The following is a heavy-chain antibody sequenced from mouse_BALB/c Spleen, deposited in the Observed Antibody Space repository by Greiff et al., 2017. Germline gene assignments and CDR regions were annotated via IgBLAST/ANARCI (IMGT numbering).Heavy chain of an antibody. D-gene: IGHD2-4*01. CDR2: ISDGGSYT. V-gene: IGHV5-4*02. CDR3: AREDYDYGNYFDY. Sequence: EVMLVESGGGLVKPGGSLKLSCAASGFTFSDYYMYWVRQTPERRLEWVATISDGGSYTYYPDSVKGRFTISRDNAKNNLYLQMSSLKSEDTAMYYCAREDYDYGNYFDYWGQGTTLTVSS. J-gene: IGHJ2*01. CDR1: GFTFSDYY.